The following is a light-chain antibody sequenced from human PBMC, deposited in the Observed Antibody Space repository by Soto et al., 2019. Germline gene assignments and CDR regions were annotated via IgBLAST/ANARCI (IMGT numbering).Light chain of an antibody. V-gene: IGLV1-36*01. CDR2: YDD. CDR1: SSNIGNNA. Sequence: QSVLTQPPSVSEAPRQRVTISCSGSSSNIGNNAVNWYQQLPGKAPKLLIYYDDLLPSGVSDRFSGSKSGTSASLAISGLQSEDEADYYCVAWDDSLNVYVFGTGTKVTVL. J-gene: IGLJ1*01. CDR3: VAWDDSLNVYV.